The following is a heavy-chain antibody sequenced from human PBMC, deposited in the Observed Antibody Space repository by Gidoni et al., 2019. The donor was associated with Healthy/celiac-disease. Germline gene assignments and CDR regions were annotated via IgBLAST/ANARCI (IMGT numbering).Heavy chain of an antibody. CDR2: INPGGGST. D-gene: IGHD3-22*01. J-gene: IGHJ3*02. Sequence: QVPLVQSGAEVKTPGASVKASCTASGYTCTSKYVHWVRQAPGPGLEWMGIINPGGGSTSYEQKCQGRVTMTRDTSTSTVYMELSSLRSEDTAVYYCARGQAGDSSGGVIWGQGTMVTVSS. V-gene: IGHV1-46*01. CDR3: ARGQAGDSSGGVI. CDR1: GYTCTSKY.